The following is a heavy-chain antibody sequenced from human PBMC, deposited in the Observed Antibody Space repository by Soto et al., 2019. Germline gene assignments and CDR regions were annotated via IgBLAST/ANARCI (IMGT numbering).Heavy chain of an antibody. CDR3: ARARLRAVYAFDI. CDR1: GGSVSSGAYY. CDR2: IYYSGST. V-gene: IGHV4-31*03. J-gene: IGHJ3*02. D-gene: IGHD5-12*01. Sequence: QVQLQASDAGLVKASQTLSLTCTVSGGSVSSGAYYWTWIRQRPGKGLEWIGYIYYSGSTYYSPSLKSRLSISLDTCKNQFSLRLSSVTAADTAMYYCARARLRAVYAFDIWGQGTMVTVSS.